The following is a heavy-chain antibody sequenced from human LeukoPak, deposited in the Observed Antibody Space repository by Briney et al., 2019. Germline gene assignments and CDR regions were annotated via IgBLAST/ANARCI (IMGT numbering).Heavy chain of an antibody. J-gene: IGHJ4*02. CDR2: ISGSGGST. CDR3: ARDLPLYGGKPGNFDY. V-gene: IGHV3-23*01. Sequence: GGSLRLSCAASGFTFSSYAMSWVRQAPGKGLEWVSAISGSGGSTYYADSVKGRFTISRDNAKNSLYLQMNSLRAEDTAVYYCARDLPLYGGKPGNFDYWGQGTLVTVSS. CDR1: GFTFSSYA. D-gene: IGHD4-23*01.